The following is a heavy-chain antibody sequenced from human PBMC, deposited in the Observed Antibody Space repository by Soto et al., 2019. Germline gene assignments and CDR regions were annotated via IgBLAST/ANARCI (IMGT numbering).Heavy chain of an antibody. CDR1: GFTFSSYA. V-gene: IGHV3-30-3*01. CDR3: ARPYRDCSSTSCYTLYYFDY. Sequence: QVQLVESGGGVVQPGRSLRLSCAASGFTFSSYAKHWVRQAPGKGLEWVAVISYDGSNKYYADSVKGRFTISRDNSKNTLYLQMNSLRAEDTAVYYCARPYRDCSSTSCYTLYYFDYWGQGTLVTVSS. CDR2: ISYDGSNK. J-gene: IGHJ4*02. D-gene: IGHD2-2*02.